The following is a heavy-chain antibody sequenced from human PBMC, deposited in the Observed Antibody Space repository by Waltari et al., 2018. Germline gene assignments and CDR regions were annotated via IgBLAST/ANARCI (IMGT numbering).Heavy chain of an antibody. J-gene: IGHJ4*02. Sequence: QVQLQESGPGLVKPSETLSLTCTVSGGSISSYYWSWIRQPAGKGLEWIGRIYTSGSTNSNPSLKSRVTMSVDTSKNQFSLKLSSVTAADTAVYYCAREDNPTSTVVTILDYWGQGTLVTVSS. V-gene: IGHV4-4*07. CDR2: IYTSGST. CDR1: GGSISSYY. CDR3: AREDNPTSTVVTILDY. D-gene: IGHD3-3*01.